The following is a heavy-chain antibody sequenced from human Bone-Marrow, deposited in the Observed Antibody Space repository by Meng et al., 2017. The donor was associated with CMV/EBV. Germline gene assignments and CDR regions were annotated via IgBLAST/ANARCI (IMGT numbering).Heavy chain of an antibody. CDR3: ARGYERYQLLYWFDP. D-gene: IGHD5-12*01. CDR2: INFSETT. V-gene: IGHV4-59*01. CDR1: GGSISSYH. J-gene: IGHJ5*02. Sequence: SETLSLTCTVSGGSISSYHWSWIRQPPGKGLEWIGYINFSETTNYNPSLKSRVTISVDTSKNQFSLKLSSVTAADTAVYYCARGYERYQLLYWFDPWGQGTMVTVSS.